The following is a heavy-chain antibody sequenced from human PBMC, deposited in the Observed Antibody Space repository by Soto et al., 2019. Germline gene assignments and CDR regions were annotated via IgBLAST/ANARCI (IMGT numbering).Heavy chain of an antibody. J-gene: IGHJ4*02. D-gene: IGHD1-26*01. Sequence: QVQLVESGGGVVQPGRSLRLSCAASGFNFRDYGMHWVRQVPGKGLEWVAIIWNDGSNVFYGDSAKGRFTISRDNSMNTVYLQMNTLRVEDTAVYYCVRDGVGTTAFFGYLDYWGRGTLLTVSS. CDR1: GFNFRDYG. CDR2: IWNDGSNV. V-gene: IGHV3-33*01. CDR3: VRDGVGTTAFFGYLDY.